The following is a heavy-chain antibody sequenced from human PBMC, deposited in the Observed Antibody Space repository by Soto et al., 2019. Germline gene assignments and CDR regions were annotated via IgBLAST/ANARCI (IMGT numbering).Heavy chain of an antibody. V-gene: IGHV1-69*08. CDR1: VGTFSSYT. Sequence: QVQLVQSGAEVKKPGSSVKVSCKASVGTFSSYTISWVRQAPGQGLEWMGRIIPILGIANYAQKCQGKVTITADKSTSTTYMERSSLRSEDTAVYYCARDRSVRSADAFDIWGQGTMVTVSS. J-gene: IGHJ3*02. CDR3: ARDRSVRSADAFDI. CDR2: IIPILGIA.